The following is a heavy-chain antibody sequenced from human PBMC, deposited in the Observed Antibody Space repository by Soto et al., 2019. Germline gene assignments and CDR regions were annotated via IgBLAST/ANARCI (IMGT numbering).Heavy chain of an antibody. V-gene: IGHV1-24*01. CDR3: ATEPSIAEAGRKYWFDP. Sequence: ASVKVSCKVSGYTLTELSMHWVRQAPGKGLEWMGGFDPEDGETIYAQKFQGRVTMTEDTSTDTAHMELSSLRSEDTAVYYCATEPSIAEAGRKYWFDPSGQRTLVTVSS. CDR2: FDPEDGET. D-gene: IGHD6-19*01. J-gene: IGHJ5*02. CDR1: GYTLTELS.